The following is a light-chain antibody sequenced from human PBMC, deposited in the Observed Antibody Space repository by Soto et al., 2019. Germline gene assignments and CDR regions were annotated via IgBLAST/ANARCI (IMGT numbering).Light chain of an antibody. J-gene: IGKJ1*01. CDR1: QSVSSN. CDR3: QQYNNWPRT. Sequence: ETVMTQSPATLSVSPGERVTLSCRASQSVSSNLAWYQQRPGQAPRLLLYGASTRATGIPARFSGSGSGTEFTLTISSLQSEDFAVYYCQQYNNWPRTFGQGTKVDIK. CDR2: GAS. V-gene: IGKV3-15*01.